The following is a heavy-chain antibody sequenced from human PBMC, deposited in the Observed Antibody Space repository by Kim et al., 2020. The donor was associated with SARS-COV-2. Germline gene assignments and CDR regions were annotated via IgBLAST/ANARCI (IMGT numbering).Heavy chain of an antibody. CDR3: ARFIGTTFDY. CDR2: ST. J-gene: IGHJ4*02. Sequence: STDYNPSLKSRVTISVDTSKNQSSLKLSSVTAADTAVYYCARFIGTTFDYWGQGTLVTVSS. D-gene: IGHD4-17*01. V-gene: IGHV4-31*02.